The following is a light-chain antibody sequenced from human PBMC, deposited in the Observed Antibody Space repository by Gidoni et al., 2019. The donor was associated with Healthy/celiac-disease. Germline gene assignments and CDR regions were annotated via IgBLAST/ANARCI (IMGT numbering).Light chain of an antibody. Sequence: QSALTQPASVSGSPGQSTTISCTGTSSDVGGYNSVSWYQQHPGKAPKLMIYEVSNRPSGIPDRFSGSKSGNTASLTISGLQAEDEADYYCSSYTSSSTPFYVFGTGTKVTVL. CDR3: SSYTSSSTPFYV. CDR1: SSDVGGYNS. CDR2: EVS. J-gene: IGLJ1*01. V-gene: IGLV2-14*01.